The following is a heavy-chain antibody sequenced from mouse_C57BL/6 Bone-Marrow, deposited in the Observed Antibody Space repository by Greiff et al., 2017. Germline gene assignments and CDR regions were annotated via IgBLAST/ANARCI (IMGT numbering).Heavy chain of an antibody. J-gene: IGHJ3*01. D-gene: IGHD4-1*01. V-gene: IGHV1-55*01. CDR3: ARPGAWFAY. CDR1: GSTFTSYW. Sequence: QVQLQQPGAELVKPGASVTMSCKASGSTFTSYWLTWVKQRPGQGLECIGDIYPGSGSTNYNEKFKSKATLTVDASSSTAYMQLSSLASEDSAVYYCARPGAWFAYWGQGTLVTVSA. CDR2: IYPGSGST.